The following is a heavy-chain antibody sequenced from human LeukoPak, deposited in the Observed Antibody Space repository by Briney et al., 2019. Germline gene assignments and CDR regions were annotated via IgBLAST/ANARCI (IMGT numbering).Heavy chain of an antibody. CDR1: GGSISSSSYY. V-gene: IGHV4-39*01. D-gene: IGHD3-3*01. J-gene: IGHJ4*02. CDR2: IYYSGST. CDR3: ARHQITIFGVVTPFDY. Sequence: PSETLSLTCTVSGGSISSSSYYWGWIRQPPGKGLEWIGSIYYSGSTYYNPSLKSRVTISVDTSKNQFSLKLSSVTAADTAVYYCARHQITIFGVVTPFDYWGQGTLVTVSS.